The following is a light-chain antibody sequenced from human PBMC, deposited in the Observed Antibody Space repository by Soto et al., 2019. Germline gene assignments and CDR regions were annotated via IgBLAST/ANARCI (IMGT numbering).Light chain of an antibody. J-gene: IGKJ3*01. CDR1: QSVSSD. CDR2: GAS. CDR3: QQYNDWPPIT. Sequence: EVVMTQSPATLSLSPGERATLYCRASQSVSSDLAWYQQKPGQAPRLLIYGASTRATDIPARFSGGGSGTEFTLTISSLQSEDFAIYYCQQYNDWPPITFGPGTRVDFK. V-gene: IGKV3-15*01.